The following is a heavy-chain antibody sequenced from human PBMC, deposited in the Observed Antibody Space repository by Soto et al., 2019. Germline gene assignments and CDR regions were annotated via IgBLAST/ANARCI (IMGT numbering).Heavy chain of an antibody. CDR2: IYPGDSDT. D-gene: IGHD1-26*01. Sequence: GASLKISCKGSGYSFASHWVAWVRQMPEKGLEWIGTIYPGDSDTKYSSAFRGHVTISADTSVSTAYLQWRSLEATDSAIYYCARYSGSYWHYLDFWGQGTLVTVSS. CDR1: GYSFASHW. J-gene: IGHJ4*02. V-gene: IGHV5-51*01. CDR3: ARYSGSYWHYLDF.